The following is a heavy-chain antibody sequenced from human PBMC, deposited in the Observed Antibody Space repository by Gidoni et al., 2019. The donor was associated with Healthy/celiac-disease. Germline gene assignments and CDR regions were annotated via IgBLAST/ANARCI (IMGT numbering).Heavy chain of an antibody. CDR3: ARCAYYYDSSGHGAFDI. J-gene: IGHJ3*02. V-gene: IGHV1-69*01. CDR1: GGTFSSYA. CDR2: IIPIFGTA. D-gene: IGHD3-22*01. Sequence: QVQLVQSEAEVKKPGSSVKVSCKASGGTFSSYAIRWVRQAPGQGLEWMVGIIPIFGTANYAQKFQGRVTITAEESTSTAYMELSSLRSEDTAVYYCARCAYYYDSSGHGAFDIWGQGTMVTVSS.